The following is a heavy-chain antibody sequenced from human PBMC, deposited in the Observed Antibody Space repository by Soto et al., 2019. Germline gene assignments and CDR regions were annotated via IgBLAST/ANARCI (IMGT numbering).Heavy chain of an antibody. CDR2: ISAYNGNT. CDR1: GYTFTSYG. J-gene: IGHJ4*02. CDR3: ARVGDRGYSSGWYYPHVILTYFDY. D-gene: IGHD6-19*01. Sequence: GASVKVSCKASGYTFTSYGISWVRQAPGQGLEWMGWISAYNGNTNYAQKLQGRVTMTTDTSTSTAYMELRSLRSDDTAVYYCARVGDRGYSSGWYYPHVILTYFDYWGQGTLVTVSS. V-gene: IGHV1-18*04.